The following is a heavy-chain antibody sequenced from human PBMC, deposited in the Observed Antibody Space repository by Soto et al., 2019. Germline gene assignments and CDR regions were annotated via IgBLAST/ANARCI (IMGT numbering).Heavy chain of an antibody. D-gene: IGHD6-19*01. CDR3: ARDSFLYSSPDSMIFDY. CDR2: INPNSGGT. J-gene: IGHJ4*02. V-gene: IGHV1-2*04. CDR1: GYTFTGYY. Sequence: ASVKVSCKASGYTFTGYYMHWVRQAPGRGLEWMGWINPNSGGTNYAQKFQGWVTMTRDTSISTAYMELSRLRSDDTAVYYCARDSFLYSSPDSMIFDYWGQGTLVTVS.